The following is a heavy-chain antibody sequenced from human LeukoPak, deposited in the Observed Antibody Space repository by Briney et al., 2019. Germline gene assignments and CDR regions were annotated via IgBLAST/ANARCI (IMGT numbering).Heavy chain of an antibody. J-gene: IGHJ5*01. CDR1: GFTFSSYA. CDR3: ARGGSYSWFDS. Sequence: GGSLRLSCAASGFTFSSYAMSWVRQAPGKGLEWVSAISGSGGSTYYADSVKGRFTISRDNAKNSLYLQMNSLRAEDTAVYYCARGGSYSWFDSWGQGTPVTVSS. CDR2: ISGSGGST. V-gene: IGHV3-23*01.